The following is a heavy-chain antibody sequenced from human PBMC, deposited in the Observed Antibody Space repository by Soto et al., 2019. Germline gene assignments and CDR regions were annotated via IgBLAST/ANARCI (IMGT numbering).Heavy chain of an antibody. CDR3: ARDKGGSYYYDCSGYYLAPYNWFDP. J-gene: IGHJ5*02. Sequence: GGSLRLSCAASGFTVSSNYMSWVRQAPGKGLEWVSVIYSGGSTYYADSVKGRFTISRHNSKNTLYLQMNSLRAEDTAVYYCARDKGGSYYYDCSGYYLAPYNWFDPWGQGTLVTVAS. CDR1: GFTVSSNY. D-gene: IGHD3-22*01. V-gene: IGHV3-53*04. CDR2: IYSGGST.